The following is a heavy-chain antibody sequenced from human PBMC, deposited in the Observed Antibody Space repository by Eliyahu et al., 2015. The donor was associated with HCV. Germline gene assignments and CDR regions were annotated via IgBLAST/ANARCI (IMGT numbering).Heavy chain of an antibody. V-gene: IGHV4-59*08. J-gene: IGHJ4*02. CDR3: TRQPPNTASFDY. D-gene: IGHD5-18*01. Sequence: QVQLQESGPGLLKPSETLSLTCTVSGGSISNYYWSWIRQPPGKGLEWIGYIYYTGSTKYNPSLQSRVTISVDTSNNQFSLKLTSVTAADTAVYYCTRQPPNTASFDYWAQGTLVTVSS. CDR2: IYYTGST. CDR1: GGSISNYY.